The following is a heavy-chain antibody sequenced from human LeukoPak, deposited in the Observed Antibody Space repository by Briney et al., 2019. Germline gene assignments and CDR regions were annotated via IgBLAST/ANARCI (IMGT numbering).Heavy chain of an antibody. CDR2: MNPNSGNT. Sequence: PLASVKVSCKASGYTFTSYDINWVRQATGQGLEWMGWMNPNSGNTGYAQKLQGRVTMTRNTSISTAYMELSSLRSEDTAVYYCARAEGYSYGQEPFDYWGQGTLVTVSS. CDR1: GYTFTSYD. J-gene: IGHJ4*02. D-gene: IGHD5-18*01. CDR3: ARAEGYSYGQEPFDY. V-gene: IGHV1-8*01.